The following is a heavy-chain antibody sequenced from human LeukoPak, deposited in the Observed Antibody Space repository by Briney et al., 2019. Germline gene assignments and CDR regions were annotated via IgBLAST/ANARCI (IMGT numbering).Heavy chain of an antibody. D-gene: IGHD2-2*02. Sequence: PSQTLSLTCSVSGGSISSGGSYWSWIRQHPGKGLEWIGYIYYSGSTYYNPSLKSRATISVDTSKNQFSLKLSSVTAADTAVYYCARAIVPAAILGGWFDPWGQGTLVTVSS. CDR3: ARAIVPAAILGGWFDP. J-gene: IGHJ5*02. V-gene: IGHV4-31*03. CDR1: GGSISSGGSY. CDR2: IYYSGST.